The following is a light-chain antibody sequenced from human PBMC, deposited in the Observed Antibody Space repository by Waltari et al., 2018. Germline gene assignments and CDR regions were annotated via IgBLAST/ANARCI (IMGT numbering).Light chain of an antibody. CDR3: SSYTNTSTLGV. Sequence: QSALTQPASVSGSPGQSITISCTGSSNDIGGYDHVSWYQQHPNRAPKLLIYDVTNRPSGVSNRFSGSKSGNTASLTISGLQAADEADYYCSSYTNTSTLGVLGGGTKLTVL. J-gene: IGLJ2*01. CDR2: DVT. CDR1: SNDIGGYDH. V-gene: IGLV2-14*03.